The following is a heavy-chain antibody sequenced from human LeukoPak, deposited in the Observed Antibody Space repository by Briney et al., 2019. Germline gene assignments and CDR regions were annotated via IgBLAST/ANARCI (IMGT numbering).Heavy chain of an antibody. CDR3: ARERTIVVVPAAIRPGNNWFDP. Sequence: TSQTLSLTCTVSGGSISSGSYYWSWIRQPAGKGLEWIGRIYTSGSTNYNPSLKSRVTMSVDTSKNQFSLKLSSVTAADTAVYYCARERTIVVVPAAIRPGNNWFDPWGQGTLVTVSS. V-gene: IGHV4-61*02. D-gene: IGHD2-2*01. J-gene: IGHJ5*02. CDR2: IYTSGST. CDR1: GGSISSGSYY.